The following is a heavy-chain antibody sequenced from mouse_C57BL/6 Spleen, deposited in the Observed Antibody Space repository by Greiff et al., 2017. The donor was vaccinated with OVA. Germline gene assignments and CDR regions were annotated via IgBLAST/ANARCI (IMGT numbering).Heavy chain of an antibody. CDR1: GYSFTSGYY. Sequence: EVQLQESGPGLVNPSQSLSLTCPVTGYSFTSGYYWNWIRQCPENKLEWMGHISYDGSNNYNPPLKNRISITRDTSKNQFFLKLNYVTTEDTATYYCARGGGPAWFAYWGQGTLVTVSA. CDR3: ARGGGPAWFAY. D-gene: IGHD1-1*02. V-gene: IGHV3-6*01. J-gene: IGHJ3*01. CDR2: ISYDGSN.